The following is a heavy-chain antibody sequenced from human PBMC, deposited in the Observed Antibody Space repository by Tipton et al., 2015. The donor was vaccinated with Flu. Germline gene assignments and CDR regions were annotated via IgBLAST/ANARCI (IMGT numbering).Heavy chain of an antibody. CDR1: GYSISSGYY. CDR2: IYHSGST. CDR3: ARVTAMVTNYYMDV. V-gene: IGHV4-38-2*01. J-gene: IGHJ6*03. Sequence: GLVKPSETLSLTCAVSGYSISSGYYWGWIRQPPGKGLEWIGSIYHSGSTYYNPSLKSRVTISVDTSKNQFSLKLSSVTAADTAVYYCARVTAMVTNYYMDVWGKGTTVTVSS. D-gene: IGHD5-18*01.